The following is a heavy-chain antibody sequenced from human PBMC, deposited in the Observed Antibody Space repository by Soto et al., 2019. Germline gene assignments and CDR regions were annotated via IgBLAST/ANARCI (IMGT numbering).Heavy chain of an antibody. J-gene: IGHJ4*02. CDR1: GFTFNRFT. D-gene: IGHD6-13*01. V-gene: IGHV3-21*01. CDR2: ISASGSSI. CDR3: ARGAEGQRSSWYFFDS. Sequence: EVQLVESGGGLVQPGGSLRLSCAASGFTFNRFTMHWVRQAPGKGPEWVSCISASGSSIFYTDSMKGRFTISRDNAKSSLYLQIDSLTVEDTAVYYCARGAEGQRSSWYFFDSWGQGTLVTVSS.